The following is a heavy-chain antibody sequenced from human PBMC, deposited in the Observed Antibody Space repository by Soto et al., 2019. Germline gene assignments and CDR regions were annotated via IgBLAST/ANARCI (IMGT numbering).Heavy chain of an antibody. CDR2: IKPDGSRT. V-gene: IGHV3-74*03. D-gene: IGHD1-1*01. CDR3: ARDNNWSYDS. CDR1: GFTFSSYR. Sequence: PGGSLRLSCAASGFTFSSYRMHWVRQAPGEGLVWVSYIKPDGSRTKDADSVKGRFTISRDNARNTLYLRMNSLRAEDTAVYYCARDNNWSYDSWGRGTLVTVSS. J-gene: IGHJ4*02.